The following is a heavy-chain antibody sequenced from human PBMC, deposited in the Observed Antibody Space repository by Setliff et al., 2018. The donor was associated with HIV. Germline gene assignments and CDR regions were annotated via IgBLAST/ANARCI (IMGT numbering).Heavy chain of an antibody. CDR3: ARAFFFDTSGYRSYYHYMDV. J-gene: IGHJ6*03. V-gene: IGHV4-59*01. CDR2: IDYSGST. Sequence: PSETLSLTCAVYGGSFSSYYWSWIRQPPGKGLEWIGYIDYSGSTNQNPSLKSRVTMSVDTSKNQFSLRLSSVTAADTATYYCARAFFFDTSGYRSYYHYMDVWGKGTTVTVSS. D-gene: IGHD3-22*01. CDR1: GGSFSSYY.